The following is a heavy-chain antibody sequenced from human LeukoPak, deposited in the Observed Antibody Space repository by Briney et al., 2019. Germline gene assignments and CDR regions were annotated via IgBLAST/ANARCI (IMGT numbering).Heavy chain of an antibody. CDR1: GFTVSSNY. D-gene: IGHD6-13*01. Sequence: GGSLRLSCAASGFTVSSNYMSWVRQAPGKGLEWVSVIYSGGSTYYADSVKGRFTISRDNSKNTLYLQMNSLRAEDTAVYYCARAHSSLSPFDIWGQGTMVTVSS. CDR3: ARAHSSLSPFDI. J-gene: IGHJ3*02. V-gene: IGHV3-66*01. CDR2: IYSGGST.